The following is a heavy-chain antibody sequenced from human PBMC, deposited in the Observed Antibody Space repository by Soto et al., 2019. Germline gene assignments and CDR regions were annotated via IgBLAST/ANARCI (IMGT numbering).Heavy chain of an antibody. V-gene: IGHV3-7*03. CDR1: GFIFSSYW. J-gene: IGHJ5*02. Sequence: PGGSLRLSCAASGFIFSSYWMSWVRQAPGRGLEWVANIKQDGSEKYYLDSVKGRFTISRDNAKTSLYLLMNSLRAEDTAVYYCTRDLNGDWNYGESWGQGTLVTV. CDR2: IKQDGSEK. D-gene: IGHD1-7*01. CDR3: TRDLNGDWNYGES.